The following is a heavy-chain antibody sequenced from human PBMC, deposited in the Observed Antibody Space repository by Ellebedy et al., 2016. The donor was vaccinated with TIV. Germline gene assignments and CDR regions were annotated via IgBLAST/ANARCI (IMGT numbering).Heavy chain of an antibody. D-gene: IGHD1-26*01. J-gene: IGHJ6*02. CDR3: AKDHEWAGFMAVDYGMDV. CDR1: GFTFNRYV. V-gene: IGHV3-30*18. CDR2: ISFDGKRI. Sequence: GGSLRLSXVAPGFTFNRYVFHWVRQAPGKGLEWVANISFDGKRIAYAASVKGRFTISRENSMNTVYLQMNSLRGEDTAQYYCAKDHEWAGFMAVDYGMDVWGQGTTVTVSS.